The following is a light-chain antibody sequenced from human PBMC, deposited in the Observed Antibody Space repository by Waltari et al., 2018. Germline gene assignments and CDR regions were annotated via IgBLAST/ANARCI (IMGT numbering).Light chain of an antibody. J-gene: IGKJ1*01. Sequence: DIQMTQSPSSLSASVGDRVTITCRASQSISSYLNWYQQKPGKAPKLLIYAASSLQSGVPSRFRGSGSGTDFTLTISSLQPEDVATYYCQQSYSTPWTVGQGTKVEIK. CDR1: QSISSY. V-gene: IGKV1-39*01. CDR3: QQSYSTPWT. CDR2: AAS.